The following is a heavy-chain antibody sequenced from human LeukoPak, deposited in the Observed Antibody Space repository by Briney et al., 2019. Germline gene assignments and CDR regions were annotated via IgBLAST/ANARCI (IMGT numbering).Heavy chain of an antibody. J-gene: IGHJ1*01. V-gene: IGHV3-33*06. D-gene: IGHD2-21*01. Sequence: ARSLRLYCAAYGFNLSSHGKDWGPQDQGKGLKRVASTWDEGSKKYNADSVKGRFTISRDNSKNTLYLQMGSLRAEDTAVYYCANVVGDPAGVEYLQYWGQGTLVTVSS. CDR1: GFNLSSHG. CDR3: ANVVGDPAGVEYLQY. CDR2: TWDEGSKK.